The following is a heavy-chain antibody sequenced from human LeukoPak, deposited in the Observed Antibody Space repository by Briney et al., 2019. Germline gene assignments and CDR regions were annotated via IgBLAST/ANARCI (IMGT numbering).Heavy chain of an antibody. V-gene: IGHV3-9*01. CDR1: GFTFDDYA. CDR2: ISWNSGSI. Sequence: PGRSLRLSCAASGFTFDDYAMHWVRQAPGKGLEWVSGISWNSGSIGYADSVKGRFTISRDNAKNSLYLQMNSLRAEDTALYYCAKDGSSGWTAAPKWGQGTLVTVSS. CDR3: AKDGSSGWTAAPK. D-gene: IGHD6-19*01. J-gene: IGHJ4*02.